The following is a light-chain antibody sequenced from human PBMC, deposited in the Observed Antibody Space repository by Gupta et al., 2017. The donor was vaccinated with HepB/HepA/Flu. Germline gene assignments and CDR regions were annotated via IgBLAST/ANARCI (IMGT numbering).Light chain of an antibody. CDR2: ATS. J-gene: IGKJ4*01. CDR1: QSISSY. Sequence: DIQMTQSPSSLSASVGDRVTITCRASQSISSYLNWYQQKPGKAPNLLIYATSSLQSGVPSRFSGSGSGRDFTLTITSLQPEDFATYYCLQSYNTPLSFGGGTXLQIK. CDR3: LQSYNTPLS. V-gene: IGKV1-39*01.